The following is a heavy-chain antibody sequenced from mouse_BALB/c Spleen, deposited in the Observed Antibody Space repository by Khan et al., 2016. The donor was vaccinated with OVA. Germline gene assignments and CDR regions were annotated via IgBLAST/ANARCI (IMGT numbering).Heavy chain of an antibody. Sequence: EVQLQESGPSLVKPSQTLSLTCSATGYSITSGYWNWIRQFPGNKLEYMGYMIYSGNTYYNPSTNSRISITRHTSKNQYYMQLNSVTTDDTATYCCATSTYEYAFAYWGQGTMVTVSA. D-gene: IGHD2-4*01. J-gene: IGHJ3*01. V-gene: IGHV3-8*02. CDR1: GYSITSGY. CDR3: ATSTYEYAFAY. CDR2: MIYSGNT.